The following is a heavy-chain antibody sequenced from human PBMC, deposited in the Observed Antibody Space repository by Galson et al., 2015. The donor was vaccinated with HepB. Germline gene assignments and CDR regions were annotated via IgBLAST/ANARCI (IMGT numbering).Heavy chain of an antibody. J-gene: IGHJ4*02. CDR2: ISWNGGSI. CDR3: AKAATSSTRKHFDY. Sequence: SLRLSCAASGFTFDDYAMYWVRQAPGKGLEWVSGISWNGGSIGYADSVKGRFTISRDNAKNSLYLQMNSLRAEDTALYYCAKAATSSTRKHFDYWGQGTLVTVSS. CDR1: GFTFDDYA. V-gene: IGHV3-9*01. D-gene: IGHD2-2*01.